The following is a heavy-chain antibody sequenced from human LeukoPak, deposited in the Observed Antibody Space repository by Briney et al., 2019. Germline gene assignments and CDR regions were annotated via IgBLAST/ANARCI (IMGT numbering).Heavy chain of an antibody. D-gene: IGHD4-17*01. Sequence: SETLSLTCTVSGGSISSSSYYWGWIRQPPGKGLEWIGSIYYSGSTYYNPSLKSRVTISVDTSKNQFSLKLSSVTAADTAVYYCARQLRGGWFDPWGQGTLVTVSS. CDR2: IYYSGST. CDR1: GGSISSSSYY. J-gene: IGHJ5*02. CDR3: ARQLRGGWFDP. V-gene: IGHV4-39*01.